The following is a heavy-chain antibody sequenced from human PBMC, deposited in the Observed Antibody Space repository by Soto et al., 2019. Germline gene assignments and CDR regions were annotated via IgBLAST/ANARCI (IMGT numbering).Heavy chain of an antibody. D-gene: IGHD1-1*01. CDR2: IYYSGST. CDR3: ERPNWNDYGNAFDI. Sequence: SETLSLTCTVSGGSISSYYWSWIRQPPGKGLEWIGYIYYSGSTNYNPSLKSRVTISVEASKNQFSLKLSSVTAADTAVYYCERPNWNDYGNAFDIWGQGTMFT. V-gene: IGHV4-59*01. J-gene: IGHJ3*02. CDR1: GGSISSYY.